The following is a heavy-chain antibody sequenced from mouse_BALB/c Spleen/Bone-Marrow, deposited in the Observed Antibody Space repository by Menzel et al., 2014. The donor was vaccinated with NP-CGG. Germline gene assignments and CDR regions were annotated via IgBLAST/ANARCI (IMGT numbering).Heavy chain of an antibody. CDR1: GFTFSSFG. D-gene: IGHD2-3*01. CDR2: ISTGSSTI. Sequence: EVQGEESGGGLVQPGGSRKLSCAASGFTFSSFGMHRVRQAPEKGLEWVAYISTGSSTIYYADTVKGRFTISRDNPKNTLFLQMTSLRSEDTAMYDCARSDGAMDYWGQGTSVTVSS. V-gene: IGHV5-17*02. CDR3: ARSDGAMDY. J-gene: IGHJ4*01.